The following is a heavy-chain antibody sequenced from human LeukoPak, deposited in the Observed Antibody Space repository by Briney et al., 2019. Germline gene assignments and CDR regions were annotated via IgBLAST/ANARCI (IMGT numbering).Heavy chain of an antibody. J-gene: IGHJ1*01. CDR3: ATYSSLNTREFQY. CDR2: IRQDGGET. CDR1: GFTVSSNY. Sequence: GSLRLSCAASGFTVSSNYMGWVRQAPGKGLEWVANIRQDGGETYYGDSVKGRFIISRDNAKNSLFLQMNRLRAEDTAVYYCATYSSLNTREFQYWGQGTLVTVSP. D-gene: IGHD3-22*01. V-gene: IGHV3-7*01.